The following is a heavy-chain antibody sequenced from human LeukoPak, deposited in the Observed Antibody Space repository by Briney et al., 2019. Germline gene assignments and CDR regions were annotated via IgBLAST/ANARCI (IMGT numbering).Heavy chain of an antibody. V-gene: IGHV3-20*01. D-gene: IGHD6-13*01. CDR3: ARDLGVAAANGWFDP. J-gene: IGHJ5*02. CDR1: GFTFDDYG. CDR2: INWNGGST. Sequence: GSLRLSCAASGFTFDDYGMSWVRQAPGKGLEWVSGINWNGGSTGYADSVKGRFTISRDNAKNSLYLQMDSLRAEDTALYHCARDLGVAAANGWFDPWGQGTLVTVSS.